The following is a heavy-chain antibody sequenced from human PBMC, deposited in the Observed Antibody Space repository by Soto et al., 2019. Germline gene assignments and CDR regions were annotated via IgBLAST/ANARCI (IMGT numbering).Heavy chain of an antibody. Sequence: GESLKISCQCSGYTFSNFWIAWVRQLPGKGLEWMGIIYPGDYETRYSPSLHGKVTISADRSIGTAYLQWSSLEASDSAFYFCARSPRSSPYFDYWGQGALVTVSS. J-gene: IGHJ4*02. CDR2: IYPGDYET. CDR1: GYTFSNFW. CDR3: ARSPRSSPYFDY. D-gene: IGHD6-13*01. V-gene: IGHV5-51*01.